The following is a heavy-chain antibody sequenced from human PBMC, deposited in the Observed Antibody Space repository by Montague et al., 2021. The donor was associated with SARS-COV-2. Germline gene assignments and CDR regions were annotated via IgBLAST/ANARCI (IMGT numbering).Heavy chain of an antibody. Sequence: SLRLSCAASGFTFSRQGMNWVRQAPGKGLEWVSVIDGNGGGIFYADSVKGRFTISRDNSKNTLYLQLNSLRGDDTAVYYYAKEVATAGPWYHGLDVWGQGTTVTVSS. J-gene: IGHJ6*02. V-gene: IGHV3-23*01. CDR3: AKEVATAGPWYHGLDV. CDR1: GFTFSRQG. CDR2: IDGNGGGI. D-gene: IGHD6-13*01.